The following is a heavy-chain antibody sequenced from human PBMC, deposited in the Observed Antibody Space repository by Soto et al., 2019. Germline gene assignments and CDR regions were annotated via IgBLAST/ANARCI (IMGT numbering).Heavy chain of an antibody. CDR3: AKDNLHLGELSFVDY. D-gene: IGHD3-16*02. CDR1: GFTFDDYA. Sequence: GGSLRLSCAASGFTFDDYAMHWVRQAPGKGLEWVSGISWNSGSIGYADSVKGRFTISRDNAKNSLYLQMNSLRAEDTALYYCAKDNLHLGELSFVDYWGQGTLVTVSS. J-gene: IGHJ4*02. CDR2: ISWNSGSI. V-gene: IGHV3-9*01.